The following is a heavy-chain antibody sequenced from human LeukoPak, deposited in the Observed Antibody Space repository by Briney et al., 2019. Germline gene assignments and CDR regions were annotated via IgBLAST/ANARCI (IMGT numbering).Heavy chain of an antibody. Sequence: ASVKVSCKTSGYTFSTYYMHWVRQAPGQGLEWLGIIHPTDRSTSYTQKIQGRVTMTRDTATGTVYLEPSSLRSEDTAVYWCARANGGGLDYWGQGTLITVSS. V-gene: IGHV1-46*01. D-gene: IGHD3-10*01. CDR2: IHPTDRST. CDR1: GYTFSTYY. J-gene: IGHJ4*02. CDR3: ARANGGGLDY.